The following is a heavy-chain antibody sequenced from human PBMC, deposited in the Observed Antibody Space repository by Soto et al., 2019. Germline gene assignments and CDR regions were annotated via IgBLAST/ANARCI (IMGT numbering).Heavy chain of an antibody. D-gene: IGHD7-27*01. V-gene: IGHV2-5*02. Sequence: QITLKESGPTLVKPTQTLTLTCTFSGFSLSTSGVGVGWIRQPPGKALEWLALIYWDDDKRYSPSLTSRLTIATATSKNQVVLTMTNMDPADTATYYCAHSLITNWGSRGAFDYWGQGPLVTVSS. CDR2: IYWDDDK. CDR1: GFSLSTSGVG. CDR3: AHSLITNWGSRGAFDY. J-gene: IGHJ4*02.